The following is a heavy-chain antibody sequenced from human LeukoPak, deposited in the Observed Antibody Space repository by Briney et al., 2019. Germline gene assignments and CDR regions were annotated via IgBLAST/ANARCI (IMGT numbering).Heavy chain of an antibody. V-gene: IGHV4-39*07. Sequence: SETLSLTCTVSGGSISSSSYYWGWIRQPPGKGLEWIGSIYYSGSTYYNPSLKSRVTISVYTSKNQFSLKLSSVTAADTAVYYCARGPRIQLWKRFDYWGQGTLVTVSS. J-gene: IGHJ4*02. CDR3: ARGPRIQLWKRFDY. CDR1: GGSISSSSYY. D-gene: IGHD5-18*01. CDR2: IYYSGST.